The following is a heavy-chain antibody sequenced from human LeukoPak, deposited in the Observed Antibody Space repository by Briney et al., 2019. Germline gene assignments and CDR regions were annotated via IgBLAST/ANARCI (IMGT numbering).Heavy chain of an antibody. J-gene: IGHJ4*02. CDR1: GFTFSSYG. Sequence: PGGSLRLSCAASGFTFSSYGMHWVRQAPGKGLEWVAFIRYDGSNKYYADSVKGRFTISRENSKNTLYLQMNSLRAEDTAVYYCAKVYCSSTSCHYYFDYWGQGTLVTVSS. V-gene: IGHV3-30*02. CDR3: AKVYCSSTSCHYYFDY. D-gene: IGHD2-2*01. CDR2: IRYDGSNK.